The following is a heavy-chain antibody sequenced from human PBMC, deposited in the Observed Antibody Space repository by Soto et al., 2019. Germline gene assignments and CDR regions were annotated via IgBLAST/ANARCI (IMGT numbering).Heavy chain of an antibody. CDR2: IYTGGSS. V-gene: IGHV3-53*01. CDR1: GFTVSSNY. J-gene: IGHJ5*02. Sequence: AGGSLRLSCAASGFTVSSNYMTWVRQAPGKGLEWVSIIYTGGSSYYADSVKGRFTISRDNSKNTLYLQLKYLRAEDTAVYYCARETRDGWFDPWGQGTLVTVSS. CDR3: ARETRDGWFDP.